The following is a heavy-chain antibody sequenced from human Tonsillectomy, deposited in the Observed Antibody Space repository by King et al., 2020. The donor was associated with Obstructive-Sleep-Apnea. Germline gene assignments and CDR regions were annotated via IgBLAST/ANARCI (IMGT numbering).Heavy chain of an antibody. Sequence: EVQLVESGGGLVRPGGSPRLSCAASGFTFSSYAMSWVRQAPGKGLEWVSAISGSGGSTYYADSVKGRFTLSRDNSKNTLYLQMNSLRAEDTAVYYCAKPEYYLWGSYRYDYFDYWGQGTLVTVSS. CDR1: GFTFSSYA. CDR2: ISGSGGST. D-gene: IGHD3-16*02. V-gene: IGHV3-23*04. J-gene: IGHJ4*02. CDR3: AKPEYYLWGSYRYDYFDY.